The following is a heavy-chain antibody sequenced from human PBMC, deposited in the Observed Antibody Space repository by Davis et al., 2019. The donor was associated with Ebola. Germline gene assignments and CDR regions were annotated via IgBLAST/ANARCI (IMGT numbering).Heavy chain of an antibody. V-gene: IGHV3-20*04. Sequence: GESLKISCAASGFTFDDYGMSWVRQAPGKGLEWVSGINWNGGSTGYADSVKGRFTISRDNAKNSLYLQMNSLRAEDTAVYYCARDVGYDDVFDYWGQGTLVTVSS. D-gene: IGHD1-1*01. CDR2: INWNGGST. CDR3: ARDVGYDDVFDY. J-gene: IGHJ4*02. CDR1: GFTFDDYG.